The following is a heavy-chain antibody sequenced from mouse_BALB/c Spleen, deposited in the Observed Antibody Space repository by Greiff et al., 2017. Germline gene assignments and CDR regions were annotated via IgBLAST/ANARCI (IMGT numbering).Heavy chain of an antibody. J-gene: IGHJ2*01. D-gene: IGHD1-1*02. CDR2: IRNKANGYTT. CDR3: ARDKVGLYYFDH. V-gene: IGHV7-3*02. Sequence: EVKLVESGGGLVQPGGSLRLSCATSGFTFTDYYMSWVRQPPGKALEWLGFIRNKANGYTTEYSASVKGRFTISGDNSQSILYLQMNTLRAEDSATYYCARDKVGLYYFDHWGQGTTLTVSS. CDR1: GFTFTDYY.